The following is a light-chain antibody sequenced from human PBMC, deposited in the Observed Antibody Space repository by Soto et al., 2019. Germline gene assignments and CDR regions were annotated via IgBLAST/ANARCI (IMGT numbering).Light chain of an antibody. CDR2: GAS. CDR1: QSVSSN. J-gene: IGKJ1*01. V-gene: IGKV3-15*01. CDR3: QQYNNWPRT. Sequence: EIVMTQSPATLSVSAGERATLSCRASQSVSSNLAWYQQKPGQAPRLLIYGASTRPTGIPARFSGSGSGTEFTLTISSLQSEDFAVYYCQQYNNWPRTFGQGTKVDIK.